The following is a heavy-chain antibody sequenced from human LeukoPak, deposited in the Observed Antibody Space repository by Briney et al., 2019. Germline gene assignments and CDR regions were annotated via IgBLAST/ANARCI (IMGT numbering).Heavy chain of an antibody. V-gene: IGHV1-24*01. CDR2: FDPEGGET. D-gene: IGHD3-9*01. Sequence: GASVKVSCKVSGYTLTELSMHWVRQAPGKGLGWMGGFDPEGGETIYAQKFQGRVTMTRDMSTSTVYMELSSLRAEDTAVYYCARDLSRYYDILTGYHPFDYWGQGTLVTVSS. CDR3: ARDLSRYYDILTGYHPFDY. CDR1: GYTLTELS. J-gene: IGHJ4*02.